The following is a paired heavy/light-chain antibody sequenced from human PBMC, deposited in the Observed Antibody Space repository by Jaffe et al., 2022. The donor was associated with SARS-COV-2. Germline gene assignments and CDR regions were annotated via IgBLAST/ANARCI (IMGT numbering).Heavy chain of an antibody. CDR1: GFTFTTYA. V-gene: IGHV3-23*01. CDR2: ISGSGGDT. J-gene: IGHJ4*02. CDR3: AKPYLSGSYNY. Sequence: EVQLLDSGGGLVQPGGSLRLSCAASGFTFTTYAMSWVRQAPGKGLEWVSSISGSGGDTHYADSVKGRFTISRDNSKNTLYLQMNSLRAEDTAVYYCAKPYLSGSYNYWGQGTLVTVSP. D-gene: IGHD3-10*01.
Light chain of an antibody. CDR3: HQYYSTPYT. CDR2: WAS. V-gene: IGKV4-1*01. CDR1: QSVLYSSNNKNN. Sequence: DIVMTQSPDSLAVSLGERATISCKSSQSVLYSSNNKNNLAWYQQKPGQPPKLLIFWASTRESGVPDRFSGSGSGTDFTLTISSLQAEDVALYYCHQYYSTPYTFGQGTKLEIK. J-gene: IGKJ2*01.